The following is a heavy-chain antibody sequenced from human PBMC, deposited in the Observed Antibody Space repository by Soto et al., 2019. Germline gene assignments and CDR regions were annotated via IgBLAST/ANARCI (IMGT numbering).Heavy chain of an antibody. CDR2: INSDGSST. CDR1: GFTFSSYR. V-gene: IGHV3-74*01. Sequence: PKLSLPASGFTFSSYRLHWVRQAPGKGLLWVSRINSDGSSTSYSDSVKGRFTISRDNAKNTLYLQMNSLRAEDTAVYCCARAQDYGDYVFMGYYYGTESWGKRSTVTVSS. CDR3: ARAQDYGDYVFMGYYYGTES. D-gene: IGHD4-17*01. J-gene: IGHJ6*04.